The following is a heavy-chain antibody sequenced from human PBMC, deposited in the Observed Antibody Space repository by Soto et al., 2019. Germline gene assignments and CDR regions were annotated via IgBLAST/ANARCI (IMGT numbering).Heavy chain of an antibody. CDR2: IYWDDDK. V-gene: IGHV2-5*02. CDR1: GFSLSTSGVG. J-gene: IGHJ4*02. Sequence: SGPTLVHPTQTLTLTCTFSGFSLSTSGVGVGWIRQPPGKALEWLGLIYWDDDKRYSPTLESRLTITKDTSKNQVVLTMTNMDPVDTATYYCADPGAATAFDYWGQGTLVTVSS. CDR3: ADPGAATAFDY. D-gene: IGHD2-15*01.